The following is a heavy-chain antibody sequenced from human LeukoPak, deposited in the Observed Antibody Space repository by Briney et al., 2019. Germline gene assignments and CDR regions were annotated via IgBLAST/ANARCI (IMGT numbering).Heavy chain of an antibody. Sequence: ASVKVSCTASGYTFTSYYMHWVRQAPGQGLEWMGIINPSGGSTSYAQTFQGRVTMARDTSTSTVYMELSSLRSEDTAVYYCARDPTLIVVPAAGYFDYWGQGTLVTVSS. J-gene: IGHJ4*02. CDR2: INPSGGST. D-gene: IGHD2-2*01. V-gene: IGHV1-46*01. CDR1: GYTFTSYY. CDR3: ARDPTLIVVPAAGYFDY.